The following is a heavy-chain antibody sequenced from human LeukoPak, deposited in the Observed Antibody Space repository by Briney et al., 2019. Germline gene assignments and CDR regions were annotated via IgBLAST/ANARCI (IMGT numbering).Heavy chain of an antibody. CDR2: ISHSGST. CDR3: ARDERYYGSGSYQKYYYYGMDV. V-gene: IGHV4-34*01. Sequence: SETLSLTCAVYGGSFSTYYWSWIRQPPGKGLEWIGEISHSGSTSYNPSLDSRVTISADTSKNQFSLKLSSVTAADTAVYYCARDERYYGSGSYQKYYYYGMDVWGQGTTVTVSS. CDR1: GGSFSTYY. J-gene: IGHJ6*02. D-gene: IGHD3-10*01.